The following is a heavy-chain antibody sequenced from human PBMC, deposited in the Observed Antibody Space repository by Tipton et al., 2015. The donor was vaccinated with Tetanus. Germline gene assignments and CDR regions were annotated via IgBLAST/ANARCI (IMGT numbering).Heavy chain of an antibody. J-gene: IGHJ4*02. D-gene: IGHD4/OR15-4a*01. V-gene: IGHV4-31*03. CDR2: IYYRGKA. Sequence: LRLSCTVSGGSFTNAVYFWSWIRQYPGKGLEWIGYIYYRGKAYYNPSLKSRLSLSVSTSTSQLSLKLTSVTAAATGVYYCARAATPTMVIPAKYFDSWGQGTLVTVSS. CDR3: ARAATPTMVIPAKYFDS. CDR1: GGSFTNAVYF.